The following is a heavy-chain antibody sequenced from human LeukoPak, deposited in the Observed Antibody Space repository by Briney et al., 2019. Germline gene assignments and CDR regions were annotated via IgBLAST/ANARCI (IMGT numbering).Heavy chain of an antibody. Sequence: PGGSLRLSCVVSGISLTNYAMTWVRQAPGKGLEWVSYISERGGSTSYADSVKGRFTISRDTSLNTLYLQMTSPRAEDTAVYFCAKRGIVIRGILVIGYHQEAYHYDYWGQGVLVTVSS. CDR3: AKRGIVIRGILVIGYHQEAYHYDY. J-gene: IGHJ4*02. D-gene: IGHD3-10*01. V-gene: IGHV3-23*01. CDR1: GISLTNYA. CDR2: ISERGGST.